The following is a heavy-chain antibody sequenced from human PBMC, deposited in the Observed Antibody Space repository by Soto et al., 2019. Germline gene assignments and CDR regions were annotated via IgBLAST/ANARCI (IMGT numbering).Heavy chain of an antibody. J-gene: IGHJ4*02. D-gene: IGHD7-27*01. CDR3: AKGNLGMIDY. CDR1: GFTFSSYA. V-gene: IGHV3-23*01. Sequence: EVQLLESGGGLVQPRGSLRLSCAASGFTFSSYAMSWVRQTPGKGLEWVSGISGSGGYTYYADSMKGRFTISRDNSKNTLYLQMNSLRAEDTALYYCAKGNLGMIDYWGQGTLVTVSS. CDR2: ISGSGGYT.